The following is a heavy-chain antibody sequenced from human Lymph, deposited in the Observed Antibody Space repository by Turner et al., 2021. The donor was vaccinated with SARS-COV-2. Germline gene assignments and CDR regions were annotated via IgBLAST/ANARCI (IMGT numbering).Heavy chain of an antibody. CDR2: IRSKAYGGTT. CDR1: GFTFGDYA. D-gene: IGHD2-15*01. Sequence: EVQLVESGGGLVQPGQSLRLSCTASGFTFGDYAMSWVRQAPGKGLELVGFIRSKAYGGTTQYAASVKGRFTISRDDSKSIAYLQMNSLKTEDTAVYYCTRVKYCTGGSCYGYHFDYWGQGTLVTVSS. J-gene: IGHJ4*02. V-gene: IGHV3-49*04. CDR3: TRVKYCTGGSCYGYHFDY.